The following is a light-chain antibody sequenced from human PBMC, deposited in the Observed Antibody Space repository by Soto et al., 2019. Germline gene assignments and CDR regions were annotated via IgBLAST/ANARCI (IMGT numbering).Light chain of an antibody. Sequence: DIQMTQSPSTLSASVGDRVTISCRASQTISSWLAWYQQKPGKAPKLLIYDASSLESGVPSRLSGSGSGTEFTLTISSLQPDDFATYYCQQYAALPLTFGGGTRVEI. J-gene: IGKJ4*01. V-gene: IGKV1-5*01. CDR3: QQYAALPLT. CDR1: QTISSW. CDR2: DAS.